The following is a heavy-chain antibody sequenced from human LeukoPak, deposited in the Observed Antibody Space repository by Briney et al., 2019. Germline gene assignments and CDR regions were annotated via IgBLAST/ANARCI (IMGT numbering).Heavy chain of an antibody. D-gene: IGHD6-19*01. Sequence: ASVKVSCKASGYTFTSYGISWVRRAPGQGLEWMGWISAYNGNTNYAQKLQGRVTMTTDTSTSTAYMELRSLRSDDTAVYYCARDSLGVAGPSWDYWGQGTLVTVSS. CDR2: ISAYNGNT. J-gene: IGHJ4*02. V-gene: IGHV1-18*04. CDR1: GYTFTSYG. CDR3: ARDSLGVAGPSWDY.